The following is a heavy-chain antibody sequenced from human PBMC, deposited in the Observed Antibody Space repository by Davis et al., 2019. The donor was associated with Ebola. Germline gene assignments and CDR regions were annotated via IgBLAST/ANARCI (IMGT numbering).Heavy chain of an antibody. CDR3: AREGIAAAGHDY. J-gene: IGHJ4*02. D-gene: IGHD6-13*01. Sequence: SRVTMSVDMSKNQFSLKLSSVTAADTAVYYCAREGIAAAGHDYWGQGTLVTVSS. V-gene: IGHV4-4*06.